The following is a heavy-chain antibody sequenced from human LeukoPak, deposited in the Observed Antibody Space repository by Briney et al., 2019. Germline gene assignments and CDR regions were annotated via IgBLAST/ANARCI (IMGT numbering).Heavy chain of an antibody. CDR1: GFIFSTYS. CDR3: ARSVGLFQSDY. V-gene: IGHV3-33*08. D-gene: IGHD3-10*01. Sequence: GGSLRLSCVASGFIFSTYSMNWVRQAPGKGLEWVAVIWYDGSNKYYADSVKGRFTISRDNSKNTLYLQMNSLRAEDTAVYYCARSVGLFQSDYWGQGTLVTVSS. CDR2: IWYDGSNK. J-gene: IGHJ4*02.